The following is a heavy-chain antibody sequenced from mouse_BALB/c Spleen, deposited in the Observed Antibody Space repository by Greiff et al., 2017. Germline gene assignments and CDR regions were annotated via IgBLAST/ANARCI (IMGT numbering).Heavy chain of an antibody. CDR1: GFNIKDTY. J-gene: IGHJ4*01. D-gene: IGHD2-3*01. CDR2: IDPANGNT. CDR3: ARWDDGYSYAMDY. Sequence: EVQRVESGAELVKPGASVKLSCTASGFNIKDTYMHWVKQRPEQGLEWIGRIDPANGNTKYDPKFQGKATITADTSSNTAYLQLSSLTSEDTAVYYCARWDDGYSYAMDYWGQGTSVTVSS. V-gene: IGHV14-3*02.